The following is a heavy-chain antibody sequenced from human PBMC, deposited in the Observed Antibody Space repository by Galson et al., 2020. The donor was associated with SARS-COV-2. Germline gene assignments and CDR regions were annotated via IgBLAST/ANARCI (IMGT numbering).Heavy chain of an antibody. V-gene: IGHV3-30*02. CDR3: ASTPTHYYDSSATTPH. J-gene: IGHJ4*02. CDR1: GFTFSSYG. Sequence: GGSLRLSCAASGFTFSSYGMHWVRQAPGKGLEWVAFIRYDGSNKYYADSVKGRFTISRDNSKNTLYLQMNSLRAEDTAVYYCASTPTHYYDSSATTPHWGKGTLVTVSS. CDR2: IRYDGSNK. D-gene: IGHD3-22*01.